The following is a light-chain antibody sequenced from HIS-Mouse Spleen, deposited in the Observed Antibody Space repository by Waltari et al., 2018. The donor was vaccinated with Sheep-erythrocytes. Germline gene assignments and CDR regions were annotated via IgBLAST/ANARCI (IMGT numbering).Light chain of an antibody. J-gene: IGLJ1*01. V-gene: IGLV2-14*02. Sequence: QSALTQPASVSGSPGQSITIPCTGTSSDVGSYNLVSWYQQHPGKAPKLMIYEGSKRPSGVPDRFSGSKSGNTASLTISGLQAEDEADYYCCSYAGSYNHVFATGTKVTVL. CDR1: SSDVGSYNL. CDR3: CSYAGSYNHV. CDR2: EGS.